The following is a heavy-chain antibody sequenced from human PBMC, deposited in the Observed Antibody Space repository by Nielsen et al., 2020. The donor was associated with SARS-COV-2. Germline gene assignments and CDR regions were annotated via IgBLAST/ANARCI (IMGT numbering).Heavy chain of an antibody. D-gene: IGHD1-14*01. V-gene: IGHV1-18*01. CDR2: MSTYNGNT. CDR1: GYTFTAFG. CDR3: ARDSAGTYQPLNFFDH. J-gene: IGHJ4*02. Sequence: ASVKVSCKASGYTFTAFGIHRVRQAPGQGLEWMAWMSTYNGNTNYAQMLQGRVTVTTDTSTGMAYMELRGLRLDDTAVYYCARDSAGTYQPLNFFDHWGQGTLVTVSS.